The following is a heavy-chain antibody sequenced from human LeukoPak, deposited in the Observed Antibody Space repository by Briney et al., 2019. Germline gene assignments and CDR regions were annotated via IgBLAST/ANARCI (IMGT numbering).Heavy chain of an antibody. CDR2: ISYDGSNK. D-gene: IGHD3-9*01. Sequence: GGSLRLSCAASRFTFSSYGMHWVRQAPGKGLEWVAVISYDGSNKYYADSVKGRFTISRDNSKNTLYLQMNSLRAEDTAVYYCAKDDNYYYGMDVWGQGTTVSVSS. V-gene: IGHV3-30*18. CDR3: AKDDNYYYGMDV. CDR1: RFTFSSYG. J-gene: IGHJ6*02.